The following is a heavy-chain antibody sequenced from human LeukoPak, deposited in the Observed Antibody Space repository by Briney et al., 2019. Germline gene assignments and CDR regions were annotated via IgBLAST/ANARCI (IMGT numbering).Heavy chain of an antibody. V-gene: IGHV4-39*07. CDR3: ARVLRYFDWLPSTFDY. J-gene: IGHJ4*02. CDR1: GGSISSSSYY. D-gene: IGHD3-9*01. CDR2: IYYSGST. Sequence: PSETLSLTCTVSGGSISSSSYYWGWIRQPPGKGLEWIGSIYYSGSTYYNPSLKSRVTISVDTSKNQFSLKLSSVTAADTAVYYCARVLRYFDWLPSTFDYWGQGTLVTVSS.